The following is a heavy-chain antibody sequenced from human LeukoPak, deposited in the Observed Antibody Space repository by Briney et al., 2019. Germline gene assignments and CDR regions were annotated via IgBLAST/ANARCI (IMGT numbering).Heavy chain of an antibody. J-gene: IGHJ6*02. V-gene: IGHV1-24*01. CDR3: ATHPMAAAGTPDYYYYGMDV. D-gene: IGHD6-13*01. CDR1: GYTLTELS. Sequence: ASVKVSCKVSGYTLTELSMHWVRQAPGQGLEWMGGFDPEDGETIYAQKFQGRVTMTEDTSTDTAYMELSSLRSEDTAVYYCATHPMAAAGTPDYYYYGMDVWGQGTTVTVSS. CDR2: FDPEDGET.